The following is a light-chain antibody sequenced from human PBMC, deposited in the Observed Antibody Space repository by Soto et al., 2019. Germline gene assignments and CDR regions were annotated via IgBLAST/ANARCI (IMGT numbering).Light chain of an antibody. J-gene: IGKJ5*01. V-gene: IGKV4-1*01. CDR2: WAS. CDR3: HQYYGAPFT. CDR1: QSVLASSNNKNC. Sequence: DIVMTQSPDSLAVSLGERATFNCKSSQSVLASSNNKNCLAWYQQKPGQPPMLLIYWASTRESGVPDRFSGSGSGTDFTLTISSLQAEDVAVYYCHQYYGAPFTFGQGTRLEIK.